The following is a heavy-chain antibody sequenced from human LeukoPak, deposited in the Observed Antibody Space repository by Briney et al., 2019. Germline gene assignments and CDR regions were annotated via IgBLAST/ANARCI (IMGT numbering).Heavy chain of an antibody. CDR1: GGSFSGYY. CDR3: ARTRNYDSSGYYHGFDY. J-gene: IGHJ4*02. CDR2: INHSGST. Sequence: SETLSLTCAVYGGSFSGYYWSWIRQPPGKGLEWIGEINHSGSTNYNPSLKSRVTISVDTSKNQFSLKLSSVTAADTAVYYCARTRNYDSSGYYHGFDYWGQGTLVTVSS. V-gene: IGHV4-34*01. D-gene: IGHD3-22*01.